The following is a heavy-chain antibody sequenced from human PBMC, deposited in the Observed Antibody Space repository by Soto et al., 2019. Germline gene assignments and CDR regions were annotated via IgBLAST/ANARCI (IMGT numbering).Heavy chain of an antibody. CDR1: GGSINSSC. J-gene: IGHJ6*02. CDR2: IYDSGST. V-gene: IGHV4-59*01. D-gene: IGHD6-19*01. Sequence: PXETRSPAWLVSGGSINSSCSRWNRQLPGKGLEWIGYIYDSGSTSYNPSLKSRVTISVDTSKNQFSLKLRSVTAADTAVYYCASDRSSGWDQGYGMDVWGQGTTVTVSS. CDR3: ASDRSSGWDQGYGMDV.